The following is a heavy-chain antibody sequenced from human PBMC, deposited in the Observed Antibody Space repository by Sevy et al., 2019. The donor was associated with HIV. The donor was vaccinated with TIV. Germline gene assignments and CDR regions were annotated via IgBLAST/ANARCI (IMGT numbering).Heavy chain of an antibody. CDR2: ISGSGIT. Sequence: GGSLRLSCSGSGFIFSDYYMSWIRQAPGRGLEWVSYISGSGITYYADSVEGRFTISRDNARNSLSLQMNSLRADDTXXXXXXXXXXXXXXXXXARGGYWGQGTLVTVSS. CDR3: XXXXXXXXXXXXARGGY. CDR1: GFIFSDYY. J-gene: IGHJ4*02. V-gene: IGHV3-11*01. D-gene: IGHD3-16*01.